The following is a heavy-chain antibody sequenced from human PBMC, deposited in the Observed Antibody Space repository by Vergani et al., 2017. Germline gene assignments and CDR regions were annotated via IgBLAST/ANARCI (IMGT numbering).Heavy chain of an antibody. CDR2: ISWNSNSI. Sequence: EVQLEESGGGLVLPGRSLRLSCVASGFTSAGYAMHWVRQAPGKGLWWVSGISWNSNSIGYADSVKGRFTISRDNAKNSLYLKRNSLRAEDTALYYCAKDLGTSSGGGWFDPWGQGTLVTVSS. D-gene: IGHD6-6*01. V-gene: IGHV3-9*02. CDR3: AKDLGTSSGGGWFDP. CDR1: GFTSAGYA. J-gene: IGHJ5*02.